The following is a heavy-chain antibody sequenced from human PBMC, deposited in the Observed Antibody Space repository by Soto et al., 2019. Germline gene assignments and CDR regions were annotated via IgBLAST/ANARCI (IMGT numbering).Heavy chain of an antibody. D-gene: IGHD2-2*01. V-gene: IGHV3-30-3*01. CDR3: ARRISTSSWGGMDV. Sequence: QVPLVESGGGVVQPGRSLRLSCAASGFPFSSYAMHWVRQAPGKGLEWVAVISYDGSNKYYADSVKGRFTISRDNSKNTLYLQMNSLRAEDTAVYYCARRISTSSWGGMDVWGQGTTVTVSS. J-gene: IGHJ6*02. CDR1: GFPFSSYA. CDR2: ISYDGSNK.